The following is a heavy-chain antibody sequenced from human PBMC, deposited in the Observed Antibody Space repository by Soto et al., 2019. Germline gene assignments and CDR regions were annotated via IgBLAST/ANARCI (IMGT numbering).Heavy chain of an antibody. J-gene: IGHJ4*02. Sequence: QLQLQESGPGLVKPSETLSLTCSVSGVSISNTSYYWGWIRQPPGKGLEWVGTIYFSGSTFYTPSLKSRATISIDTSKNQFSLRLSSVTAADTAVYYSARHGSYWGQGTLVTVSS. CDR1: GVSISNTSYY. CDR3: ARHGSY. CDR2: IYFSGST. V-gene: IGHV4-39*01.